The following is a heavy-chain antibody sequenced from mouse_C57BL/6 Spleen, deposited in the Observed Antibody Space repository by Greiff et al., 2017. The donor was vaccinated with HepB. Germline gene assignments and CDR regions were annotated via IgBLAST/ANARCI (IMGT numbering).Heavy chain of an antibody. Sequence: VKPGASVKIPCKASGYTFTDYNMDWVKQSHGKSLEWIGDINPNNGGTIYNQKFKGKATLTVDKSSSTAYMELRSLTSEDTAVYYCARYGGLRGYFDVWGTGTTVTVSS. CDR2: INPNNGGT. V-gene: IGHV1-18*01. J-gene: IGHJ1*03. CDR3: ARYGGLRGYFDV. D-gene: IGHD2-4*01. CDR1: GYTFTDYN.